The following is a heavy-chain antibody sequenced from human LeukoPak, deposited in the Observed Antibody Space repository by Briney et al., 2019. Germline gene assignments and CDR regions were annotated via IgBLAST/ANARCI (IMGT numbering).Heavy chain of an antibody. J-gene: IGHJ4*02. Sequence: PSETLSLTCTVSGGSISSSSYYWGWIRQPPGRGLEWIGSIYYSGSTYYNPSLKSRVTISVDTSKNQFSLKLSSVTAADTAVYYCARQLDGGKKGVYFDYWGQGTLVTVSS. CDR2: IYYSGST. CDR3: ARQLDGGKKGVYFDY. CDR1: GGSISSSSYY. D-gene: IGHD4-23*01. V-gene: IGHV4-39*01.